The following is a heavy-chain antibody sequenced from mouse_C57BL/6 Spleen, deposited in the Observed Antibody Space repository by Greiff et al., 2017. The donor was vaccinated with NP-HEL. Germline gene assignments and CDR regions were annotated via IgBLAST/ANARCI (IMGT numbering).Heavy chain of an antibody. CDR2: IWSGGST. CDR1: GFSLTSYG. J-gene: IGHJ3*01. CDR3: ARGGIYYDYSAWFAY. Sequence: VKLQQSGPGLVQPSQSLSITCTVSGFSLTSYGVHWVRQSPGKGLEWLGVIWSGGSTDYNAAFISRLSISKDNSKSQVFFKMNSLQADDTAIYYCARGGIYYDYSAWFAYWGQGTLVTVSA. V-gene: IGHV2-2*01. D-gene: IGHD2-4*01.